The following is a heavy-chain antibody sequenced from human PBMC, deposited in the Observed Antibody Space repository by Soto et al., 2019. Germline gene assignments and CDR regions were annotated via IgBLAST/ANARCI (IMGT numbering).Heavy chain of an antibody. V-gene: IGHV3-15*07. CDR3: TSHSYYGHSR. J-gene: IGHJ4*02. CDR1: GLTFINAW. Sequence: GGSLSVSCAASGLTFINAWMNWVRQAPWKGLEWVGRIKSKADGGTTDYAAPVKGRFTISRDDSKNTLYLQMNSLKTEEPASEYATSHSYYGHSRWGQGNLVAIVS. D-gene: IGHD4-4*01. CDR2: IKSKADGGTT.